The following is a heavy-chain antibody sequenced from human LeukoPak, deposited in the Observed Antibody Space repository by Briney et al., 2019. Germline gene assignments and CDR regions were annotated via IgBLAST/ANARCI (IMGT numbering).Heavy chain of an antibody. Sequence: SETLSLTCTVSGGSISSYYWSWIRQPPGKGLEWIGYIYYSGSTNYNPSLKSRVTISVDTSKNQFSLKLSSVTAADTAVYYCARGGSYLSAFDIWGQRTMVTVSS. CDR1: GGSISSYY. V-gene: IGHV4-59*01. D-gene: IGHD1-26*01. CDR2: IYYSGST. CDR3: ARGGSYLSAFDI. J-gene: IGHJ3*02.